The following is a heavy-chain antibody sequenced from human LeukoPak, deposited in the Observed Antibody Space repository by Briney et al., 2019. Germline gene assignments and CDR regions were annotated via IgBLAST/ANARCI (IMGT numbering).Heavy chain of an antibody. CDR1: GGSISSYY. D-gene: IGHD3-22*01. CDR2: IYYSGST. Sequence: SETLSLTCTVSGGSISSYYWSWIRQPPGKGLEWIGYIYYSGSTNYNPSLKSRVTISVDTSKNQFSLKLSSVTAADTAVYYCARDTYYYDSSGYTHYYGMDVWGQGTTVTVSS. CDR3: ARDTYYYDSSGYTHYYGMDV. J-gene: IGHJ6*02. V-gene: IGHV4-59*01.